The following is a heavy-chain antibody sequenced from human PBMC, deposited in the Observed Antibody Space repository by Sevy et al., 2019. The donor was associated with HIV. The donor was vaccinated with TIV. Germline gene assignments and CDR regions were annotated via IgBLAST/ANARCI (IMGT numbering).Heavy chain of an antibody. CDR1: GGTFSSYA. CDR2: IIPIFGTA. Sequence: ASVKVSCKASGGTFSSYAISWVRQAPGQGLEWMGGIIPIFGTANYAQKFQGRVTITADKSTSTAYMELSSLRSEDTAVDYCATLRGYSSSWAYYYYYYYMDVWGKGTTVTVSS. J-gene: IGHJ6*03. D-gene: IGHD6-13*01. CDR3: ATLRGYSSSWAYYYYYYYMDV. V-gene: IGHV1-69*06.